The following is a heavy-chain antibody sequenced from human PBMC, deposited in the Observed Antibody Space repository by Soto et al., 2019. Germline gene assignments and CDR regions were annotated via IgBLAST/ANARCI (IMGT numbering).Heavy chain of an antibody. J-gene: IGHJ5*02. D-gene: IGHD2-2*01. V-gene: IGHV1-18*01. CDR2: ISLYSDGT. CDR1: GYTFSNYG. Sequence: ASVKVSCKTSGYTFSNYGITWVRQAPGQPLEWLGWISLYSDGTNYAQKFQGRVSVTTDTSTTTAYMELRSLRSDDTAVYYCARVVPGAEAWFGPWGKGTLVTVSS. CDR3: ARVVPGAEAWFGP.